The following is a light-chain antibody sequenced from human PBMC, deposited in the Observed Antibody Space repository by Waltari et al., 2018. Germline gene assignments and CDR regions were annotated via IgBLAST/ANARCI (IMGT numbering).Light chain of an antibody. Sequence: QSGLTQPASVSGSPGQSITISCTGTSSDVGNYNLVSWYQQYPGKAPKRMVYEVTRRSSGVSYRFAGSKSGNTASLTIYGLQSEDEADYYCCSYAGLGIYVFGTGTKVTVL. CDR3: CSYAGLGIYV. CDR1: SSDVGNYNL. J-gene: IGLJ1*01. V-gene: IGLV2-23*02. CDR2: EVT.